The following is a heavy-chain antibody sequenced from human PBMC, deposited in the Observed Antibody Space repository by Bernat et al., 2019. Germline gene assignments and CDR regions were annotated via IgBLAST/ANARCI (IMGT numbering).Heavy chain of an antibody. J-gene: IGHJ4*02. D-gene: IGHD3-16*01. CDR3: VRTGLGARSY. CDR1: GFTFSNYW. CDR2: IKKDGSEK. V-gene: IGHV3-7*03. Sequence: EELLVESGGGLVQPGGSLRLSCAASGFTFSNYWMSWVRQAPGKGPEWVANIKKDGSEKYYVDSVRGRFTISKDNAKNSLYLQMNSLRAEDTAVYYCVRTGLGARSYWGQGTLVTVSS.